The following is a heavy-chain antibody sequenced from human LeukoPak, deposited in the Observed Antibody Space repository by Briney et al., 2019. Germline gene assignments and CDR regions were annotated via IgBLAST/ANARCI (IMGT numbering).Heavy chain of an antibody. CDR1: GGSFSGYY. Sequence: SETLSLTCAVYGGSFSGYYWSWIRQPPGKGLEWIGEINHSGSTNYNPSLKSRVTISVDTSKNQFSLKLSSVTAVDTAVYYCARVFVVVPAAYNWFDPWGQGTLVTVSS. V-gene: IGHV4-34*01. CDR2: INHSGST. CDR3: ARVFVVVPAAYNWFDP. D-gene: IGHD2-2*01. J-gene: IGHJ5*02.